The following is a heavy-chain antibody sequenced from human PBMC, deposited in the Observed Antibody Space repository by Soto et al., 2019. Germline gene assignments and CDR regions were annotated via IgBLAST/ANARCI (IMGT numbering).Heavy chain of an antibody. J-gene: IGHJ4*02. CDR3: ARSYSSSYPY. D-gene: IGHD6-6*01. V-gene: IGHV1-69*04. CDR1: GYTFTSYG. Sequence: GASVKVSCKASGYTFTSYGISWVRQAPGQGLEWMGRIIPILGIANYAQKFQGRVTITADKSTSTAYMELSSLRSEDTAVYYCARSYSSSYPYWGQGTLVTVSS. CDR2: IIPILGIA.